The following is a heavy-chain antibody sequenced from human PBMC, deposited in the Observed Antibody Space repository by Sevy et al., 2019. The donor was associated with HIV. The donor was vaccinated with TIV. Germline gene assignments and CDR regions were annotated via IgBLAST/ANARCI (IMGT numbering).Heavy chain of an antibody. J-gene: IGHJ1*01. CDR1: GFIFSNFA. D-gene: IGHD1-26*01. CDR2: TSYDGSHK. Sequence: GGSLRLSCTVSGFIFSNFAMHWVRQAPGKGLEWVAVTSYDGSHKYYADSVKGRFTVSRDNSRNILSSEMSSLTRDDTAVYYCARGENDDEFFHYWGQGTLITVSS. V-gene: IGHV3-30*04. CDR3: ARGENDDEFFHY.